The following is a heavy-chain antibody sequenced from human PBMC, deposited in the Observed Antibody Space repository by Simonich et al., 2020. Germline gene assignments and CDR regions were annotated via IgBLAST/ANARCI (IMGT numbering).Heavy chain of an antibody. CDR1: GFTVSSNY. Sequence: EVQLVESGGGLIQPGGSLRLSCAASGFTVSSNYMSWVRQAPGKGLWGVSIIYSGGSTYYADSVKGRFTISRDNSKNTLYLQINSLRAEDTAVYYCARWTATGYYFDYWGQGTLVTVSS. CDR2: IYSGGST. CDR3: ARWTATGYYFDY. V-gene: IGHV3-53*01. D-gene: IGHD1-1*01. J-gene: IGHJ4*02.